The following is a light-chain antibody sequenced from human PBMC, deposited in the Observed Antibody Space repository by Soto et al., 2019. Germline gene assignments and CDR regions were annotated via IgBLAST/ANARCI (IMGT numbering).Light chain of an antibody. Sequence: QSALPQPASVSGSRGQSITISCTGTSNDVGAYNFVSWYQQHPGKLPKLMIFDVSRRPSGVSDRFSGSKSGNTASLTISGLQAEDEGDYYCSSYTSSSTHVFGSGTKLTVL. V-gene: IGLV2-14*03. J-gene: IGLJ1*01. CDR3: SSYTSSSTHV. CDR2: DVS. CDR1: SNDVGAYNF.